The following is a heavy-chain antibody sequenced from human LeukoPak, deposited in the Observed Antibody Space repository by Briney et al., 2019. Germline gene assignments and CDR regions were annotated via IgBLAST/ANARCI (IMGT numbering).Heavy chain of an antibody. J-gene: IGHJ6*03. D-gene: IGHD3-10*01. CDR1: GGSISSSSYY. V-gene: IGHV4-39*01. Sequence: PSETLSLTCTVSGGSISSSSYYWGWIRQPPGKGLEWLGSMSYSGSTYYHPSLKSRVTIAVDTSKTQFSLKLSSVTAADTAVYYCARFYTTSQYGSGYMDVWGKGTTVTVSS. CDR3: ARFYTTSQYGSGYMDV. CDR2: MSYSGST.